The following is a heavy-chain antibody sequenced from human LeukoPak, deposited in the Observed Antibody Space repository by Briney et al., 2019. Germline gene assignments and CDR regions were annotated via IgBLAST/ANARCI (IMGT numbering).Heavy chain of an antibody. D-gene: IGHD3-10*01. V-gene: IGHV3-64*01. CDR1: GFTFSSYA. J-gene: IGHJ3*02. CDR2: ISSNGGST. Sequence: GGSLRLSCAASGFTFSSYAMHWVRQAPGKGLEYVSAISSNGGSTYYANSVKGRFTISRDNSKNTLYLQMGSLRAEDTALYYCAKDMVRGVIYAFDIWGQGTMVTVPS. CDR3: AKDMVRGVIYAFDI.